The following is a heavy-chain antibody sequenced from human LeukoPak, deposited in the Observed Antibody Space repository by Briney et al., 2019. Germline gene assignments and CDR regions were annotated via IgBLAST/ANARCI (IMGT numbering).Heavy chain of an antibody. Sequence: GGSLRLSCAASGFTFSSYSMNWVRQAPGKGLEWGSSISSSSSYIYYADSVKGRFTISRDNAKNSLYLQMNSLRAEDTAVYYCARDLYYDSSGVDYWGRGTLVTVSS. V-gene: IGHV3-21*01. CDR2: ISSSSSYI. J-gene: IGHJ4*02. D-gene: IGHD3-22*01. CDR1: GFTFSSYS. CDR3: ARDLYYDSSGVDY.